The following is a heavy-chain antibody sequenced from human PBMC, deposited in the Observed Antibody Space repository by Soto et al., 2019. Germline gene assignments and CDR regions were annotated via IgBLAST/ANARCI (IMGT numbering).Heavy chain of an antibody. D-gene: IGHD4-17*01. CDR2: ISSNSDTI. CDR1: GFTFSSYA. Sequence: GGSLRLSCAASGFTFSSYAMSWVRQAPGKGLEWVSGISSNSDTIDYADSVKGRFTISRDNAKNSLFLQMNSLRPEDTALYYCAKDMKWGGMTTIHYFDSWGQGTLVTVSS. CDR3: AKDMKWGGMTTIHYFDS. J-gene: IGHJ4*02. V-gene: IGHV3-9*01.